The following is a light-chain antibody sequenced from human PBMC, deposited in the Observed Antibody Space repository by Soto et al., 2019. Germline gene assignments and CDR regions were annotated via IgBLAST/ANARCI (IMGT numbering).Light chain of an antibody. CDR3: QVWDSSSDHPV. Sequence: SYELTQPPSVSVAPGQTARITCGGNNIGSKSVHWYQQKPGQAPVLVIYYDSDRPSGIPERFSGSNSGNTATLTISRVEAGDEADYYCQVWDSSSDHPVFGGGTKRTV. CDR2: YDS. CDR1: NIGSKS. J-gene: IGLJ2*01. V-gene: IGLV3-21*04.